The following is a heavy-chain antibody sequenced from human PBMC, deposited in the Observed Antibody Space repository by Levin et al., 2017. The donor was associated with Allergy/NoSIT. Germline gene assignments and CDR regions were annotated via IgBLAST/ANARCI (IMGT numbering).Heavy chain of an antibody. J-gene: IGHJ2*01. D-gene: IGHD3-10*01. CDR1: GFTFSSYS. Sequence: PGESLKISCAASGFTFSSYSMNWVRQAPGKGLEWVSYISSSSSTIYYADSVKGRFTISRDNAKNSLYLQMNSLRAEDTAVYYCARRSSSYFDLWGRGTLVTVSS. V-gene: IGHV3-48*04. CDR2: ISSSSSTI. CDR3: ARRSSSYFDL.